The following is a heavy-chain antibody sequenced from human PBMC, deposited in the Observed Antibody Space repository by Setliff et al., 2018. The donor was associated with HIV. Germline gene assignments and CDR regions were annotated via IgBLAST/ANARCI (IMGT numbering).Heavy chain of an antibody. J-gene: IGHJ4*02. CDR1: GDSIDSPHC. D-gene: IGHD3-16*01. V-gene: IGHV4-4*01. CDR2: VCQRGGI. Sequence: TLSLTCTISGDSIDSPHCWSWVRQSLEKGLEWIGEVCQRGGINYYPFFWSRAIISMDKPRSYFSLRLTSVTAADTAIYFCVRNSGWALGSWGRGILVTVSS. CDR3: VRNSGWALGS.